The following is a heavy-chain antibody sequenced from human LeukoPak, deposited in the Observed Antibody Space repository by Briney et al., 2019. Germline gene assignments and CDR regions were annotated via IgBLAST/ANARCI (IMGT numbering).Heavy chain of an antibody. CDR2: INWNGGST. V-gene: IGHV3-20*04. Sequence: PGGSPRLSCAASGFTFDDSGMSWVRQAPGKGLKWVSSINWNGGSTGYADSVKGRFTISRDNAKNSLYLQMNSLRAEDTAWYYCARDLETRGSYFVYYWGQGTLVTVSS. J-gene: IGHJ4*02. CDR1: GFTFDDSG. CDR3: ARDLETRGSYFVYY. D-gene: IGHD1-26*01.